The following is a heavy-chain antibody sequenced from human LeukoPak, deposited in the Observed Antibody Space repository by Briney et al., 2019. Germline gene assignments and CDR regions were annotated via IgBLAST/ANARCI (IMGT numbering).Heavy chain of an antibody. CDR1: GYTLTELS. CDR2: FDPEDGET. D-gene: IGHD3-16*01. V-gene: IGHV1-24*01. J-gene: IGHJ6*02. Sequence: ASVKVSCKVSGYTLTELSMHWVRQAPGKGLEWMGGFDPEDGETIYAQKFQGRVTMTTDTSTSTAYMELRSLRSDDTAVYYCARDIWVEPYGMDVWGQGTTVTVSS. CDR3: ARDIWVEPYGMDV.